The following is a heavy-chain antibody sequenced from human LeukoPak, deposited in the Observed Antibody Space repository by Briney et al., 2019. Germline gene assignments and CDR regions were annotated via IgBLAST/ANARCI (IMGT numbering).Heavy chain of an antibody. CDR2: ISSSSSYI. J-gene: IGHJ6*02. Sequence: GGSLRLSCAASGFTFSSYSMNWVRQAPGKGLEWVSSISSSSSYIYYADSVKGRFTISRDNAKNPLYLQMNSLRAEDTAVYYCARDLAAAGRSPYYYGMDVWGQGTTVTVSS. D-gene: IGHD6-13*01. CDR1: GFTFSSYS. CDR3: ARDLAAAGRSPYYYGMDV. V-gene: IGHV3-21*01.